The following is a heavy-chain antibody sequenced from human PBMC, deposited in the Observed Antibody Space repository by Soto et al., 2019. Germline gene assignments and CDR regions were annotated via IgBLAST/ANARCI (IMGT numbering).Heavy chain of an antibody. V-gene: IGHV3-33*01. CDR2: IWYDGSNK. CDR1: GFTFSSYG. D-gene: IGHD1-26*01. CDR3: AREGVVGAALDY. J-gene: IGHJ4*02. Sequence: QVRLVESGGGVVQPGRSLRLSCAASGFTFSSYGMHWVRQAPGKGLEWVAVIWYDGSNKYYADSVKGRFTISRDNSKNTLYLQMNSLRAEDTAVYYCAREGVVGAALDYWGQGTLVTVSS.